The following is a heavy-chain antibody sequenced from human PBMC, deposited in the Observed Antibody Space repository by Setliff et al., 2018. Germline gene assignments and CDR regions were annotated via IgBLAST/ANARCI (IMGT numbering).Heavy chain of an antibody. J-gene: IGHJ5*01. D-gene: IGHD2-15*01. CDR2: ISHSGTT. V-gene: IGHV4-59*01. CDR1: GDSISPYY. Sequence: SETLSLTCTVSGDSISPYYWSWIRQSPGKGLEWIAWISHSGTTNYNPSLKSRVTPSVDTSKNQFSLNLASVTAADTAAYYCARGGASSQWFDSWGQGTLVTVSS. CDR3: ARGGASSQWFDS.